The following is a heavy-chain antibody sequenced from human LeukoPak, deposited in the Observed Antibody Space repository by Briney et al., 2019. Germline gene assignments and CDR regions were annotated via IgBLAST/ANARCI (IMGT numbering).Heavy chain of an antibody. V-gene: IGHV1-46*01. CDR3: AVAYSYGRDVFDI. CDR1: GHTFTSYY. J-gene: IGHJ3*02. CDR2: INPSGGST. D-gene: IGHD5-18*01. Sequence: GASVKVSCKASGHTFTSYYIHWVRQAPGQGLEWMGLINPSGGSTSYAQKFQVRVTMTRDTSTSTVYMELRSLRSEDTAVCYCAVAYSYGRDVFDIWGQGTMVTVSS.